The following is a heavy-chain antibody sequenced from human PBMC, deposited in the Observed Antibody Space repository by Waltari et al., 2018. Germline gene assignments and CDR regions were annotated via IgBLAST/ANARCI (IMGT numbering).Heavy chain of an antibody. V-gene: IGHV3-21*01. Sequence: EVQLVESGGGLVKPGGSLRLSCAASGFTFSSYSMNWVRQAPGKGLEWVSSISSSSSYIYYADSVKGRFTISRDNAKNSLYLQMNSLRAEDTAVYYCARVGVGRWLQTYYFDYWGQGTLVTVSS. CDR2: ISSSSSYI. CDR1: GFTFSSYS. D-gene: IGHD5-12*01. J-gene: IGHJ4*02. CDR3: ARVGVGRWLQTYYFDY.